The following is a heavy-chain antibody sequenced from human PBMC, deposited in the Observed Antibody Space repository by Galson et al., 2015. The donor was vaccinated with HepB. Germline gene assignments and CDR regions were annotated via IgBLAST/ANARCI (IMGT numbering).Heavy chain of an antibody. Sequence: SLRLSCAASGFTVSSNYMSWVRQAPGKGLEWVSIIYSGGNTYYADSVKGRFTISRDNPKNTLYLQMNSLRAEDTAVYYCARGSHGDYDSSGYYWYYFDYWGQGTLVTVSS. CDR3: ARGSHGDYDSSGYYWYYFDY. D-gene: IGHD3-22*01. J-gene: IGHJ4*02. CDR2: IYSGGNT. V-gene: IGHV3-53*01. CDR1: GFTVSSNY.